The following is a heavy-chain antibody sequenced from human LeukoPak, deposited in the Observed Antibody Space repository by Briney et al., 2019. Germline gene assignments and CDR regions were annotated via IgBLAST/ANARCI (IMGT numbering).Heavy chain of an antibody. J-gene: IGHJ6*02. CDR2: INHSGST. CDR3: ARMRGLRVYYYYGMDV. V-gene: IGHV4-34*01. CDR1: GGSFSGYY. Sequence: PSETLSLTCTVYGGSFSGYYWSWIRQPPGKGLEWIGEINHSGSTNYNPSLKSRVTISVDTSKNQFSLKLSSVTAADTAVYYCARMRGLRVYYYYGMDVWGQGTTVTVSS.